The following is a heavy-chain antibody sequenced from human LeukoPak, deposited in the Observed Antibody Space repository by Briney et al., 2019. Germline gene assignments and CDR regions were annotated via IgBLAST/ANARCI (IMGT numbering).Heavy chain of an antibody. V-gene: IGHV3-21*01. J-gene: IGHJ4*02. CDR2: ISSDSRYI. D-gene: IGHD1-20*01. Sequence: PGGSLRLSCTASGFTFGSYTMDWVRQAPGKGLEWISSISSDSRYIYYPDSIKGRFTISRDNAKNSLYLHMNSLRAEDTAVYYCATALTGTRFDYWGQGTLVIVSS. CDR3: ATALTGTRFDY. CDR1: GFTFGSYT.